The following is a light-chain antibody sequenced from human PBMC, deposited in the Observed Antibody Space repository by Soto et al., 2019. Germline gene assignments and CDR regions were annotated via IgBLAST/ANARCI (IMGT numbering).Light chain of an antibody. CDR3: QQYNSSAT. CDR2: DAS. V-gene: IGKV1-5*01. Sequence: DIQMTQSPSTLSASVGDRVTITCRASQSISSWLAWYQQKRGKAPKLLIYDASSLESGVPSRFSGSGSGTEFTLTISSLQPDDFATYYCQQYNSSATFGQGTKVEIK. CDR1: QSISSW. J-gene: IGKJ1*01.